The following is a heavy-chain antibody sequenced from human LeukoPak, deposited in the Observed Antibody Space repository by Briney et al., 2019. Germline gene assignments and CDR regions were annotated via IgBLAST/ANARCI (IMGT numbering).Heavy chain of an antibody. V-gene: IGHV1-69*13. J-gene: IGHJ6*03. CDR3: ASGPFLTFDHTPEGYYHYYMDV. CDR2: IVPMFDTT. D-gene: IGHD1-14*01. CDR1: GGTFSSYA. Sequence: SVKVSCKASGGTFSSYAITWVRQAPGQGLEWLGGIVPMFDTTNYGQKFQGRLTITADPSTSTAYMELSSLRSEDTAVYYCASGPFLTFDHTPEGYYHYYMDVWGPGTTVTTSS.